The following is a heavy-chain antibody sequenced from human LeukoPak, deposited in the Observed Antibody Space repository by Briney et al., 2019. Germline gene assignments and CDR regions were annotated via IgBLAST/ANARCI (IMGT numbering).Heavy chain of an antibody. CDR2: INHSGST. D-gene: IGHD6-19*01. CDR3: ARSGSSGWYTSAFDI. CDR1: GGSFSGYY. V-gene: IGHV4-34*01. J-gene: IGHJ3*02. Sequence: SETLSLTCAVYGGSFSGYYWSWTRQPPGKGLEWIGEINHSGSTNYNPSLKSRVTISVDTSKNQFSLKLSSVTAADTAVYYCARSGSSGWYTSAFDIWGQGTMVTVSS.